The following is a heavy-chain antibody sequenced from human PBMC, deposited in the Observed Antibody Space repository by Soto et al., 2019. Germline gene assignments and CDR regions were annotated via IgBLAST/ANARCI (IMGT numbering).Heavy chain of an antibody. J-gene: IGHJ4*02. V-gene: IGHV3-7*01. Sequence: HWGSHRHCGAAAEFVYITDWMNWVRHVPGKGLEWVANINPAGNVGTYVDSVKGRFTISRDNAKKSLFLQMNSLRVEDTAVYYCAGWGNANYWGQGIVVTVSS. CDR1: EFVYITDW. D-gene: IGHD6-19*01. CDR2: INPAGNVG. CDR3: AGWGNANY.